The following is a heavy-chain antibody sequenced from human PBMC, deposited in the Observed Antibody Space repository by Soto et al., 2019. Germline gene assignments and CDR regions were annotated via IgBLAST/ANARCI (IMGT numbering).Heavy chain of an antibody. CDR2: IYYSGST. D-gene: IGHD5-12*01. CDR1: GSSISSYY. CDR3: ARHARRGYSGYDFGVYLGYFDY. Sequence: SETLSLTCTVSGSSISSYYWSWIRQPPGKGLEWIGYIYYSGSTNYNPSLKSRVTISVDTSKSQFSLKLSSVTAADTAVYYCARHARRGYSGYDFGVYLGYFDYWGQGTLVTVSS. J-gene: IGHJ4*02. V-gene: IGHV4-59*08.